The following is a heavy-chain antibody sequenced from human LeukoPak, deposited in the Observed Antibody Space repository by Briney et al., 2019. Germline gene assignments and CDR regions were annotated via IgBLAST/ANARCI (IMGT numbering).Heavy chain of an antibody. V-gene: IGHV4-34*01. CDR1: GGSLSGYY. CDR2: INHSGST. J-gene: IGHJ4*02. Sequence: PSETLSLTCAVYGGSLSGYYWSWIRQPPGKGLEWTGEINHSGSTNYNPSLKSRVTISVDTSKNQFSLKLSSVTAADTAVYYCARGVPTYYYDSSGYFFDYWGQGTLVTVSS. D-gene: IGHD3-22*01. CDR3: ARGVPTYYYDSSGYFFDY.